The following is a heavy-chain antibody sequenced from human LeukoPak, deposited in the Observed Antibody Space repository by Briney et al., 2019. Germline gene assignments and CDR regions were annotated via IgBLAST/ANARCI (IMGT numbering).Heavy chain of an antibody. D-gene: IGHD3-9*01. J-gene: IGHJ6*03. CDR1: GGSISSGSYY. V-gene: IGHV4-61*02. CDR3: ARLPTYFVEYYHYMDV. Sequence: SETLSLTCTVSGGSISSGSYYWRWIRQPAGKGLEWIERIYTSGSTNYHPSLKGRVIISVDTSKNQFSLNLSSVTAADTAVYYCARLPTYFVEYYHYMDVWGKGTTVTISS. CDR2: IYTSGST.